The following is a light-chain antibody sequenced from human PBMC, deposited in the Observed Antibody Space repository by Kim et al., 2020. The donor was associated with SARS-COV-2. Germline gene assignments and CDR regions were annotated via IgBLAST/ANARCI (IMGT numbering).Light chain of an antibody. V-gene: IGKV1-8*01. CDR1: QGISSY. Sequence: AIRMTQSPSSLSASTGDRVTITCRASQGISSYLAWYQQKPGKAPKLLIYAASTLQSGVPSRFSGSGFGTDFTLTISCLQSEDFATYYCQQYYSYSLTFGGGTKVDIK. J-gene: IGKJ4*01. CDR3: QQYYSYSLT. CDR2: AAS.